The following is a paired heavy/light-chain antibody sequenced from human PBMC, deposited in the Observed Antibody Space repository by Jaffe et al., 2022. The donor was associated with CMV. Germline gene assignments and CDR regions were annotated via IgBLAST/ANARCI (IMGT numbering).Heavy chain of an antibody. D-gene: IGHD2-8*01. CDR2: ISYDGSIK. J-gene: IGHJ6*02. CDR1: GFTFDTYG. V-gene: IGHV3-30*18. Sequence: QMQVVESGGGVVQPGRSLRLSCVASGFTFDTYGMHWVRQAPGKGLEWVTVISYDGSIKYYADSVKGRFTISRDNSRNTLYLQMNSLRAEDTAVYYCAKEGVSEESSAWFSQRYYDMDVWGRGTTVTVSS. CDR3: AKEGVSEESSAWFSQRYYDMDV.
Light chain of an antibody. V-gene: IGKV1-17*03. CDR1: QDISNY. Sequence: DIQMTQSPSAMSASVGDRVTITCRASQDISNYLAWFQQKPGKVPKRLIYAASSLHSGVPSRFSGSGSGTEFTLTITSLQPEDFATYYCLQDNDYPWTFGQGTKVEI. J-gene: IGKJ1*01. CDR3: LQDNDYPWT. CDR2: AAS.